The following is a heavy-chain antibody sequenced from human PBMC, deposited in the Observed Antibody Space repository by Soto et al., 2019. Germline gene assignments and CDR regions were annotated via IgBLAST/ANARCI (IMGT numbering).Heavy chain of an antibody. V-gene: IGHV1-69*06. J-gene: IGHJ6*02. CDR1: GGTFSSYA. D-gene: IGHD6-19*01. Sequence: GASVKVSCKASGGTFSSYAISWVRQAPGQGLEWMGGIIPIFGTANYAQKFQGRVTITADKSTSTAYMELSSLRSEDTAVYYCARDMIAVAGPHANYYYYGMDVWGQGTTVTVSS. CDR2: IIPIFGTA. CDR3: ARDMIAVAGPHANYYYYGMDV.